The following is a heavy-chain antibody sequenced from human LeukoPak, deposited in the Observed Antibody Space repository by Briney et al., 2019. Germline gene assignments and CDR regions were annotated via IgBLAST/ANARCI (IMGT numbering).Heavy chain of an antibody. D-gene: IGHD3-10*01. J-gene: IGHJ2*01. CDR1: GGSFSGYY. Sequence: SETLSLTCAVYGGSFSGYYWSWIRQPPGKGLEWIGEINHSGSTNYNPSLKSRVTISVDTSKNHFPLKLSSVTAADTAVYYCARRTVRGVWYFDLWGRGTLVTVSS. CDR2: INHSGST. CDR3: ARRTVRGVWYFDL. V-gene: IGHV4-34*01.